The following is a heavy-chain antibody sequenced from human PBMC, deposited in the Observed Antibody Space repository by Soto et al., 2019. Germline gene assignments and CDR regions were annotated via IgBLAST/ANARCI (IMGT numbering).Heavy chain of an antibody. J-gene: IGHJ6*02. CDR1: GFTFSSYG. Sequence: GGSLRLSCAASGFTFSSYGMHWVRQAPGKGLEWVAVISYDGSNKYYADSVKGRFTISRDNSKNTLYLQMNSLRAEDTAVYYCAKARDIVATPPRGDYGMDVWGQGTTVTVSS. CDR2: ISYDGSNK. V-gene: IGHV3-30*18. D-gene: IGHD5-12*01. CDR3: AKARDIVATPPRGDYGMDV.